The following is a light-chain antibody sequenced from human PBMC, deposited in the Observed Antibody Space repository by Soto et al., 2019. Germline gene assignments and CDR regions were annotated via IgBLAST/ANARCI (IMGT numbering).Light chain of an antibody. V-gene: IGKV1-5*03. Sequence: DIQMTQSPSTLSASVGDRVTITCRASQSISSWLAWYQQKPGKAPKLLIYKASSLESGVPSRFSGSGSGTAFTLTISSLHPDDFATYYCHRYNSYWTFGQGTKVEIK. J-gene: IGKJ1*01. CDR3: HRYNSYWT. CDR1: QSISSW. CDR2: KAS.